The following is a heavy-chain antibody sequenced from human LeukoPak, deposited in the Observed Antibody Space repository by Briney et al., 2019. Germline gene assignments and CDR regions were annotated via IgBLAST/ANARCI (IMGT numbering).Heavy chain of an antibody. CDR1: GGSFSGYY. CDR2: INHSGST. CDR3: ARGRNYFY. J-gene: IGHJ4*02. Sequence: SETLSLTCAVYGGSFSGYYWSWIRQPPGKGLEWIGEINHSGSTNYNPPLKSRVTISVDTSKNQFSLKLSSVTAADTAVYYCARGRNYFYWGQGTLVTVSS. D-gene: IGHD1-7*01. V-gene: IGHV4-34*01.